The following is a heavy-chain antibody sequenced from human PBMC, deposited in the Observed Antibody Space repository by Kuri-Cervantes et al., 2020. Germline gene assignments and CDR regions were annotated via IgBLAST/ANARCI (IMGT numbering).Heavy chain of an antibody. CDR2: INSDGSST. J-gene: IGHJ6*02. D-gene: IGHD3-16*02. CDR1: GFTFSSYW. V-gene: IGHV3-74*01. Sequence: GGSLRLSCTASGFTFSSYWMHWVRQAPGKGLVWVSRINSDGSSTSYADSVKGRFTISRDNAKNTLYLQMNSLRAEDTAVYYCARDRRGRGSSPYDYVWGSYRNYGMDVWGQGTTVTVSS. CDR3: ARDRRGRGSSPYDYVWGSYRNYGMDV.